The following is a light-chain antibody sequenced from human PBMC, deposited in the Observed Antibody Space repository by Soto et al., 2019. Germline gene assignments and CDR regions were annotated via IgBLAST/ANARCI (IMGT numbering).Light chain of an antibody. Sequence: DLVMTQSPLSLPVTPGEPASISCMSSQSLLRSNGYNYLDWYLQKPGQSPQLLIYLGSNRASGVPDRFSGSGSGTDFTLKITRVEAEDVGVYYCMQSLQAPRTFGQGTRLEIK. CDR2: LGS. V-gene: IGKV2-28*01. CDR1: QSLLRSNGYNY. CDR3: MQSLQAPRT. J-gene: IGKJ5*01.